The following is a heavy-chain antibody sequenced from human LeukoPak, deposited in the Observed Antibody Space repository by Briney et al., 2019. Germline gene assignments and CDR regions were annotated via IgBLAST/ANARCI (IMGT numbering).Heavy chain of an antibody. CDR2: ISSSGSTI. Sequence: GGSLRLSCAASGFTFSSYEMNWVRQAPGKGLEWVSYISSSGSTIYYADSVKGRFTISRDNAKNSLYLQMNSLRAEDTAVYYCAQDGASIRFDNWGQGTLVTVSS. CDR3: AQDGASIRFDN. J-gene: IGHJ4*02. D-gene: IGHD5-24*01. CDR1: GFTFSSYE. V-gene: IGHV3-48*03.